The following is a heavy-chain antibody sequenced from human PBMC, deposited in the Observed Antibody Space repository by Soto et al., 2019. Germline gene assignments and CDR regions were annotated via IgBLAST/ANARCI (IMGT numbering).Heavy chain of an antibody. V-gene: IGHV4-59*08. J-gene: IGHJ4*02. D-gene: IGHD2-2*01. Sequence: SETLSITCTVSGGSISSYYWSWIRHPPGKGLERIGYIYYSGSTNYNPSLKSRVTISVDTSKNQFSLKLSSVTAADTAVYYCARGSKGVVVPAAMFDYWGQGTLVTVSA. CDR2: IYYSGST. CDR1: GGSISSYY. CDR3: ARGSKGVVVPAAMFDY.